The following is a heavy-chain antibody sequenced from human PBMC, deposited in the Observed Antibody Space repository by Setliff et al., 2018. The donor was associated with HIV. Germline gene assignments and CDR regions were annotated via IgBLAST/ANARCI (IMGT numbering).Heavy chain of an antibody. CDR2: IYYNGNA. J-gene: IGHJ4*02. V-gene: IGHV4-30-2*01. CDR1: GGSMRSSGYS. D-gene: IGHD3-3*01. CDR3: ARDQSDWFY. Sequence: SETLSLTCAVSGGSMRSSGYSWTWIRQAPGKGLEWVGYIYYNGNAYYNPSLKSRVTISVDTSKSQFSLKLNSVTAADTAVYYCARDQSDWFYWGQGTLVTVSS.